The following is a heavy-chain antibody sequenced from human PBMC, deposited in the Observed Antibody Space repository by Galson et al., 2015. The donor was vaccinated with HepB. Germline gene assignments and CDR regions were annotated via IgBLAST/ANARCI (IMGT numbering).Heavy chain of an antibody. CDR1: GYLFTHFG. D-gene: IGHD3-22*01. CDR3: AREGLRGYYDSTGYFPFDY. J-gene: IGHJ4*02. V-gene: IGHV1-18*01. Sequence: SVKVSCKASGYLFTHFGINWVRQAPGQGLEWMGWISADNCNTKYAQKFQGRVTMTTDTSTSTAYVEVRSLRSDDTAVYYCAREGLRGYYDSTGYFPFDYWGQGSLVTVSS. CDR2: ISADNCNT.